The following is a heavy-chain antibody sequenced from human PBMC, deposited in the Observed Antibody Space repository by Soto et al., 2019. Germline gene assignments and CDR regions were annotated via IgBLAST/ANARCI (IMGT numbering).Heavy chain of an antibody. CDR2: IYSGDTT. D-gene: IGHD5-12*01. Sequence: EVQLVESGGGLIQPGGSLRLSCAVSGFTVRANYMSWVRQAPGKGLEWVSVIYSGDTTYYADSVKGRFIISRDISKNTLYHQMNILRAEDTAVYYCHGYGYWGQGTLVTVSS. J-gene: IGHJ4*02. CDR3: HGYGY. V-gene: IGHV3-53*01. CDR1: GFTVRANY.